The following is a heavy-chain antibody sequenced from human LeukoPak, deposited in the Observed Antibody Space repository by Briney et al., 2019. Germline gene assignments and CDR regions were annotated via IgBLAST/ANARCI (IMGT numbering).Heavy chain of an antibody. V-gene: IGHV4-4*02. D-gene: IGHD1-26*01. CDR3: ARTPIVGATPFDY. Sequence: PSETLSLTCAVSGGSISSSNWWSWVRQPPGKGLEWIGEIYHSGSTNYNPSLKSRVTMSIDKSKNHFSLRLSSVTAADTAVYYCARTPIVGATPFDYWGQGTLVTVSS. J-gene: IGHJ4*02. CDR2: IYHSGST. CDR1: GGSISSSNW.